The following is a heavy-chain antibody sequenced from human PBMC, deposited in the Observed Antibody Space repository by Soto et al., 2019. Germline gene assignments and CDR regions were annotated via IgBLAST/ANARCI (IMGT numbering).Heavy chain of an antibody. Sequence: QVQLVQSGAEVKKPGASVKVSCKASGYIFTNYDINWVRQATGQGLEYLGWINPNSGNTGYVQKFKGRVTMTRNTSINTAYMELNSLRSEDTAVYYCARVIKYGDYSGWFDPWGQGTLVTVSS. J-gene: IGHJ5*02. D-gene: IGHD4-17*01. CDR3: ARVIKYGDYSGWFDP. CDR2: INPNSGNT. CDR1: GYIFTNYD. V-gene: IGHV1-8*01.